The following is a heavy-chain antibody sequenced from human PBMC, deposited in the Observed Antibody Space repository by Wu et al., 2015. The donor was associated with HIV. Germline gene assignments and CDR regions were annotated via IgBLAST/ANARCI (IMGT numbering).Heavy chain of an antibody. V-gene: IGHV1-46*01. J-gene: IGHJ4*02. Sequence: QVQLVQSGAEVRKPGASVKISCRPFGYSFPHKFIHWVRRAPGQGFEWMGLINPSSGDTSSAQKFRGRVTLTRETTANRVYLELRSLRSDDTVLLYCARESIDMDSSGKRLDRGHYFDYVGQGTEVTVSS. CDR3: ARESIDMDSSGKRLDRGHYFDY. CDR2: INPSSGDT. CDR1: GYSFPHKF. D-gene: IGHD3-22*01.